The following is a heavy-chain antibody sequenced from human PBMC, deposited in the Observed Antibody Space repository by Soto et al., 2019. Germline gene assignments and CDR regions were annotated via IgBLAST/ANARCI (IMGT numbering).Heavy chain of an antibody. CDR1: GLTFSSYA. J-gene: IGHJ6*01. Sequence: GGSLRLSCAASGLTFSSYAMSWVRQAPGKGLEWVSAISGSGGSTYYADSVKGRFTISRDNSKNTLYLQMNSLRAEDTAVYYCAADLLLVYYYGMDVWGQGTTVTVSS. V-gene: IGHV3-23*01. CDR2: ISGSGGST. D-gene: IGHD2-21*02. CDR3: AADLLLVYYYGMDV.